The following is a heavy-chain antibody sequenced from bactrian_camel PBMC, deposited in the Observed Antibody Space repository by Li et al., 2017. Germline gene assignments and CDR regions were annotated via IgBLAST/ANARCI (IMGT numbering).Heavy chain of an antibody. CDR3: AASPRPHGSVYGLDRDYSW. Sequence: VQLVESGGGSVQAGGSLTLSCAASGYRLSSTNCIGWFRQAPGKQREGVAAISSVGHDPNYVDSVKGRFIISLDFRKKAITLDMNNLKPGDSAIYYCAASPRPHGSVYGLDRDYSWWGQGTQVTVS. J-gene: IGHJ4*01. CDR1: GYRLSSTNC. V-gene: IGHV3S53*01. D-gene: IGHD2*01. CDR2: ISSVGHDP.